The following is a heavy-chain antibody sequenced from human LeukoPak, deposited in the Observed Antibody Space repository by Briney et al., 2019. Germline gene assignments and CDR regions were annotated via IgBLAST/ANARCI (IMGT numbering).Heavy chain of an antibody. Sequence: ASVKVSCKASGYTFTSYYMHWVRQAPGQGLEWMGIINPSGGSTSYAQKFQGRVTMTRDTSTSTVYMELSSLRSEDTAVYYCARINGGGITIFGVVTHRHGMDVWGQGTTVTVSS. CDR2: INPSGGST. J-gene: IGHJ6*02. D-gene: IGHD3-3*01. CDR1: GYTFTSYY. CDR3: ARINGGGITIFGVVTHRHGMDV. V-gene: IGHV1-46*01.